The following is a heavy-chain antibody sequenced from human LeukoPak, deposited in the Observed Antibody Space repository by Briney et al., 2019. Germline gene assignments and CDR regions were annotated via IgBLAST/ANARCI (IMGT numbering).Heavy chain of an antibody. CDR1: GYSFTSYW. CDR2: IYPGDSDT. CDR3: ARRSGSAVAYFDY. D-gene: IGHD6-19*01. Sequence: GEFLKISCKGSGYSFTSYWIGWVRQMPGKGLEWMGIIYPGDSDTRYSPSFQGQVTISANKSISTAYLQWSSLKASDTAMYYCARRSGSAVAYFDYWGQGTLVTVSP. J-gene: IGHJ4*02. V-gene: IGHV5-51*01.